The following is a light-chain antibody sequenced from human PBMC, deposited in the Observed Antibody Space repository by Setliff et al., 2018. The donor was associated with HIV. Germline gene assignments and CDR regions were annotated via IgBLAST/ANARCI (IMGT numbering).Light chain of an antibody. Sequence: QSALTQPPAASGTPGQRVAISCSGGGSNVGSQAVTWFQQLPGTAPKLLIYRNSQRPSGVPDRFSGSKSGTTASLAISGLQSEDDADYYCAAWDDSLKACVFGPGTKGTVL. V-gene: IGLV1-44*01. CDR3: AAWDDSLKACV. CDR1: GSNVGSQA. CDR2: RNS. J-gene: IGLJ1*01.